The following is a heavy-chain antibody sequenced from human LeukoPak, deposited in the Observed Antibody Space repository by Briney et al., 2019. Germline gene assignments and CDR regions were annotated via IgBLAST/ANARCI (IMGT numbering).Heavy chain of an antibody. J-gene: IGHJ4*02. Sequence: SETLSLTCTVFGASISSNHWSWIRKPLGQGLDWIGYIYYSGSPNYNPSLKSRVTMSLDTSKTPSSLELSSVTAADTAVYYCASSLTIAAAPLRFWGQGTLATVSS. CDR1: GASISSNH. V-gene: IGHV4-59*01. CDR2: IYYSGSP. CDR3: ASSLTIAAAPLRF. D-gene: IGHD6-13*01.